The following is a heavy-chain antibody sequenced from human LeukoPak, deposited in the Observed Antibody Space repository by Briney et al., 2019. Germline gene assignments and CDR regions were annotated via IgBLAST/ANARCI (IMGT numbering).Heavy chain of an antibody. D-gene: IGHD5-18*01. Sequence: PSETLSLTCIVSGGSIRSANFFWGWFRQPPGKGPEWIGTIDYTGRTFYSPSVTSRVTVSLDTSKNQFSLRLTSMTAADTAVYYCARRPEIEYSYGFGDYWGQGRLVTVTS. CDR1: GGSIRSANFF. V-gene: IGHV4-39*01. J-gene: IGHJ4*02. CDR3: ARRPEIEYSYGFGDY. CDR2: IDYTGRT.